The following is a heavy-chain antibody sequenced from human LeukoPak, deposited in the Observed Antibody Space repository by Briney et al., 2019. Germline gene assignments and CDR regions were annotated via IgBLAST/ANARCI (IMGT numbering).Heavy chain of an antibody. CDR2: IWYDGSNK. CDR3: ARGGRDGYNEYYFDY. V-gene: IGHV3-33*01. Sequence: PGGSLRLSCAASGFTFSSYGMHWVRQAPGKGLEWVAVIWYDGSNKYYADSVKGRFTISRDNSKNTLYLQMNSLRAEDTAVYYCARGGRDGYNEYYFDYWGQGTLVTVSS. J-gene: IGHJ4*02. D-gene: IGHD5-24*01. CDR1: GFTFSSYG.